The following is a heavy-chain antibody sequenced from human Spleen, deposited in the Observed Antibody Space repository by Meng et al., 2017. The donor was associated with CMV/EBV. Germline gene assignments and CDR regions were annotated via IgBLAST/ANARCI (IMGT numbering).Heavy chain of an antibody. V-gene: IGHV3-30*06. J-gene: IGHJ6*01. CDR1: GFTFSSYG. Sequence: GESLKISCAASGFTFSSYGMHWVRQAPGKGLEWVAVISYDGRNSHYADSAKGRFTISRDNFKNTLFLQMNSLRPEDTAVYYCARNRVSSIYYYYYYGMDV. CDR2: ISYDGRNS. CDR3: ARNRVSSIYYYYYYGMDV. D-gene: IGHD2-2*01.